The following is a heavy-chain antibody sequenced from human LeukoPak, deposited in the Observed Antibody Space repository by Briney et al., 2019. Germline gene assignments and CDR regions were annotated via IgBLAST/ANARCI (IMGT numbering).Heavy chain of an antibody. Sequence: GGSLRLSCAASGFTFSSYWMHRVRQAPGKGLVWVSRVNSDGSTRSYADSVKGRFTISRDDAKNTLYLQMNSLRAEDTAVYYCARGYINYPDYWGQGTLVTVSS. CDR3: ARGYINYPDY. CDR1: GFTFSSYW. V-gene: IGHV3-74*01. CDR2: VNSDGSTR. D-gene: IGHD4-11*01. J-gene: IGHJ4*02.